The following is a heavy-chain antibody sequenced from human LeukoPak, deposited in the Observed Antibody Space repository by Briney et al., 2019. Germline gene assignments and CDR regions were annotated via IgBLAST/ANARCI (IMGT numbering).Heavy chain of an antibody. CDR3: ALSSSLIS. J-gene: IGHJ4*02. D-gene: IGHD6-6*01. Sequence: PGGSLRLSCAASGFTFSNYDMSWVRQAPGKGLEWVSGITNSGTSTYYADSVKGRFTISRDNSKNTLYLQMNSLRAEDTAVYYCALSSSLISWGQGTLVTVSS. CDR1: GFTFSNYD. V-gene: IGHV3-23*01. CDR2: ITNSGTST.